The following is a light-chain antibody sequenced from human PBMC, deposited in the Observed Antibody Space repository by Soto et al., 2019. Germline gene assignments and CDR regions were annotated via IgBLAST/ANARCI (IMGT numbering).Light chain of an antibody. CDR3: QQYGSSPET. J-gene: IGKJ1*01. CDR1: QSVSSSY. CDR2: GAS. Sequence: EIVLTQSPGTLSLSPGERATLSCRASQSVSSSYLAWYQQKPGQAPRLLIYGASSRATGIPDRFSGSGSGTDFTITISRLEPEDFAVYYCQQYGSSPETFGQGTKVAI. V-gene: IGKV3-20*01.